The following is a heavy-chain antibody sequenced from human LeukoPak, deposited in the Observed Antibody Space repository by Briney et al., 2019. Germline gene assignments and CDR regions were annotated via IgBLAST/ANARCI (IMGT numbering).Heavy chain of an antibody. CDR1: GFTVITND. CDR3: ASGVDPLAANTLAY. J-gene: IGHJ4*02. V-gene: IGHV3-53*01. Sequence: GGSLRLSCAASGFTVITNDMTWVRQAPGKGIEWVSVLYSDGNTKYADSVQGRFTISRDNSKNTLYLEMNSLSPDDTAVYYCASGVDPLAANTLAYWGQGTLVTVSS. CDR2: LYSDGNT. D-gene: IGHD3-16*01.